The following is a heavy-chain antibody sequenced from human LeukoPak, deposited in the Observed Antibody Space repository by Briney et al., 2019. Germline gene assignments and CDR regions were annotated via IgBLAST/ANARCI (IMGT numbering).Heavy chain of an antibody. V-gene: IGHV3-30*02. CDR1: GFNFNTFI. CDR2: LRAGGPYGTEK. J-gene: IGHJ4*02. CDR3: AKVSSPIPTYYFDY. Sequence: GGSLRLSRAASGFNFNTFIMHWVRQAPGKGLEWVTFLRAGGPYGTEKFYADSVKGRFTISRDNSKNTLYLQMNSLRAEDTAVYYCAKVSSPIPTYYFDYWGQGTLVTVSS. D-gene: IGHD6-6*01.